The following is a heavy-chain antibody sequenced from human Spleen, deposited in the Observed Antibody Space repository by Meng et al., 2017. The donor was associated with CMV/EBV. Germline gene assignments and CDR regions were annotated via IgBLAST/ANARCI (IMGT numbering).Heavy chain of an antibody. CDR1: GYTFTNYG. V-gene: IGHV1-18*01. CDR3: ARVEVGITSGDY. J-gene: IGHJ4*02. Sequence: VQPVHSGADVKTPGASVTVSCKASGYTFTNYGIPWVRQAPGQGLEWMGWISAYNGNTNSAQTLQGRVTMTTDTSTSTAYMELGSLRSDDTAVYYCARVEVGITSGDYWGQGTLVTVSS. CDR2: ISAYNGNT. D-gene: IGHD1-26*01.